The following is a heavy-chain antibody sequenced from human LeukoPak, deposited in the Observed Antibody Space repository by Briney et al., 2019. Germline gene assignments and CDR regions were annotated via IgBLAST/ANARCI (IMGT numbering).Heavy chain of an antibody. D-gene: IGHD2-2*01. V-gene: IGHV1-18*01. J-gene: IGHJ3*02. Sequence: GASVKVSCKASGYTFTSYGISWVRQAPGQGLEWIGWISAYNGNTNYAQKLQGRVTMTTDTSTSTAYMELRSLRSDDTAVYYCARDGVEVVVVPAAEADAFDIWGQGTMVTVSS. CDR2: ISAYNGNT. CDR3: ARDGVEVVVVPAAEADAFDI. CDR1: GYTFTSYG.